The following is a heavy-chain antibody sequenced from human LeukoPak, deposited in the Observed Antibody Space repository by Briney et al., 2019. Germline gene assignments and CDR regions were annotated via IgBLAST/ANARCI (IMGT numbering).Heavy chain of an antibody. CDR3: ARDRDYVWGSYRFDY. Sequence: PGGSLRLSCAASGFTFSSYAMHWVRQAPGKGLEWVAVISYDGSNKYYADSVKGRFTISRDNSKNTLYLQMNSLRAEDTAVYYCARDRDYVWGSYRFDYWGQGTLVTVSS. CDR1: GFTFSSYA. CDR2: ISYDGSNK. J-gene: IGHJ4*02. V-gene: IGHV3-30*04. D-gene: IGHD3-16*02.